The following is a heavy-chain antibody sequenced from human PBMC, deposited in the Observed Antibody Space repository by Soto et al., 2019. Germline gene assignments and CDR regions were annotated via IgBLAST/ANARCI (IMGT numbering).Heavy chain of an antibody. CDR1: GFICSSYD. V-gene: IGHV3-23*01. D-gene: IGHD2-8*02. CDR3: AKATATGGGAFDI. Sequence: GGSLSLSCAASGFICSSYDMSWVRHAPGKGLEWVSTILVDGRTFYVDSVKGRFTISRDSSQNTVYLQMNSLTAGDTALYYCAKATATGGGAFDICGQGTMVTVSS. J-gene: IGHJ3*02. CDR2: ILVDGRT.